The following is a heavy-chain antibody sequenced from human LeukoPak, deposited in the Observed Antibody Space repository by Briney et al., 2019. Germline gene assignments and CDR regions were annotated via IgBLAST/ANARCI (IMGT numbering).Heavy chain of an antibody. Sequence: GGSLRLSCATSGFTFSSYWMNWIRQAPGKGLEWVANIKQDGSEKHYVDSVKGRFTISRDNAKNSLYLQMNSLRAEDTAVYYCAELGITMIGGVWGKGTTVTISS. D-gene: IGHD3-10*02. CDR1: GFTFSSYW. V-gene: IGHV3-7*01. CDR2: IKQDGSEK. CDR3: AELGITMIGGV. J-gene: IGHJ6*04.